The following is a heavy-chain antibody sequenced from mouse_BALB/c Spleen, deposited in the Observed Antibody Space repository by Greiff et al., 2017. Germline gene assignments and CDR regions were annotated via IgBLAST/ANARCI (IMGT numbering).Heavy chain of an antibody. CDR3: ARRGYGNYNFDV. Sequence: EVQLVESGPSLVKPSQTLSLTCSGTGDSITSGYWNWIRKFPGNKLEYMGYISYSGSTYYNPSLKSRISITRDTSKNQYYLQLNSVTTEDTATYYCARRGYGNYNFDVWGAGTTVTVSS. V-gene: IGHV3-8*02. CDR1: GDSITSGY. J-gene: IGHJ1*01. CDR2: ISYSGST. D-gene: IGHD2-10*02.